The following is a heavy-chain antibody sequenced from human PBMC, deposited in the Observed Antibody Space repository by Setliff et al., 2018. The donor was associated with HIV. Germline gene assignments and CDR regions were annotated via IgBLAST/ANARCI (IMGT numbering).Heavy chain of an antibody. CDR1: GFTFSSYS. V-gene: IGHV3-21*04. D-gene: IGHD3-10*01. J-gene: IGHJ3*02. CDR3: AGPRGDEAFDI. CDR2: ISSSSSYI. Sequence: PGGSLRLSCAASGFTFSSYSMNWVRQAPGKGLEWVSSISSSSSYIYYAQKFQGRVTITADESTRTMYMELSSLRSEDTAVYYCAGPRGDEAFDIWGQGTMVTVSS.